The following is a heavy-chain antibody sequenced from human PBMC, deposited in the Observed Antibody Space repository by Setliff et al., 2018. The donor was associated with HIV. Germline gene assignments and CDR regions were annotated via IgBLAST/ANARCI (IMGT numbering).Heavy chain of an antibody. CDR3: ARDRSGSYRTFDY. Sequence: SETLSLTCTVSGASSIYFWGWLRQPPGKGLEWIGSVYYSGSTYYNPSLKSRVTISMDTSKNQFSLKLNSVTAADTAVYYCARDRSGSYRTFDYWGPGILVTVSS. D-gene: IGHD1-26*01. CDR1: GASSIYF. J-gene: IGHJ4*02. V-gene: IGHV4-39*07. CDR2: VYYSGST.